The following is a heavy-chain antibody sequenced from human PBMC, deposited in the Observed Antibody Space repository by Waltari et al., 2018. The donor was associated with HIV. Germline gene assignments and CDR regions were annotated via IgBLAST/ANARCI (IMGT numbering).Heavy chain of an antibody. J-gene: IGHJ2*01. CDR2: VYTSGNT. CDR3: ARALDYYESGSFPWWFFDL. D-gene: IGHD3-10*01. Sequence: TLSLTCTVSGGSITSGSYYWSWIRQPAGKELEWIGRVYTSGNTDYNPSLRSRVTLSVDTSNNQFSLKLSSLTAADTAVYYCARALDYYESGSFPWWFFDLWGRGTLVTVSS. CDR1: GGSITSGSYY. V-gene: IGHV4-61*02.